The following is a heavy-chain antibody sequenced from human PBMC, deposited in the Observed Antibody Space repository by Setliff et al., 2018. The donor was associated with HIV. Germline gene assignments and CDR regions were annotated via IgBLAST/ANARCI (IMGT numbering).Heavy chain of an antibody. Sequence: VASVKVSCKASGYTFTGYYIHWVRQAPGQGLEWVGRINPNSGDTNYAQKFQGRVTMTRDTSINTAYMDLGRLRSDDTAVYYCGAYPPNWNYGAAAFDIWGQGTLVTVSS. CDR1: GYTFTGYY. D-gene: IGHD1-7*01. V-gene: IGHV1-2*06. J-gene: IGHJ3*02. CDR2: INPNSGDT. CDR3: GAYPPNWNYGAAAFDI.